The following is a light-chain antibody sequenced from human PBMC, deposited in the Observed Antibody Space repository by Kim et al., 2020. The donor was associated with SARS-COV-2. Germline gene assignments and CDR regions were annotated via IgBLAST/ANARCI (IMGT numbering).Light chain of an antibody. CDR1: SGHSSYA. J-gene: IGLJ3*02. CDR3: QTWGTGIWV. CDR2: LNSDGSH. Sequence: AAFKLTCTLSSGHSSYAMAWHQQQPEKGPRYLMKLNSDGSHSKGDGIPDRFSGSSSGAERYLTISSLQSEDEADYYCQTWGTGIWVFGGGTKLTVL. V-gene: IGLV4-69*01.